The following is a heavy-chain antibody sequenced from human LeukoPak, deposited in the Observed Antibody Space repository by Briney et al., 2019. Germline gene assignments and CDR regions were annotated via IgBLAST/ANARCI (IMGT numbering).Heavy chain of an antibody. D-gene: IGHD4-11*01. V-gene: IGHV4-30-2*06. CDR2: IYHSTNT. Sequence: NPSQTLSLTCTVSSGSIMNTDLYWSWIRQSPGKGVEWIGYIYHSTNTYYNPSLNSRVTMSVDSSKNQFSLRLTSVTAADTAVYYCAGGIGTTVRGYFDFWGQGTQVTVSS. CDR3: AGGIGTTVRGYFDF. J-gene: IGHJ4*02. CDR1: SGSIMNTDLY.